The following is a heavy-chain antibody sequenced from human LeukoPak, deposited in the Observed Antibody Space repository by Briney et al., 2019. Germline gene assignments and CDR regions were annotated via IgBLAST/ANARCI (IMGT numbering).Heavy chain of an antibody. CDR1: GRSISSYY. V-gene: IGHV4-59*01. J-gene: IGHJ3*02. CDR2: IHYSGSA. D-gene: IGHD3-3*01. CDR3: ARDTRWIGYWDDAFDS. Sequence: SETLSLTCTVSGRSISSYYWRWIRQPPGKGLEWIGYIHYSGSANYNPSLKSRVTMSVDTSKNQFSLKLSSVTAADTAVYYCARDTRWIGYWDDAFDSWGQGTMVTVSS.